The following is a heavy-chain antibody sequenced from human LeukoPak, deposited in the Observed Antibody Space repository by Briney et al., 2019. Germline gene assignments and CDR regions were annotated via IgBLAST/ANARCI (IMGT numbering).Heavy chain of an antibody. J-gene: IGHJ3*02. CDR1: GFTFSDYY. CDR2: ISSSNTYT. Sequence: PGGSLRLSCAASGFTFSDYYMSWIRQAPGKGLEWVSYISSSNTYTNYADSLKGRFTISRDNAKNSLHLQMNSLRVEDTAVYYCARDQGGDYGDYANAFDIWGQGTMVTVSS. D-gene: IGHD4-17*01. V-gene: IGHV3-11*06. CDR3: ARDQGGDYGDYANAFDI.